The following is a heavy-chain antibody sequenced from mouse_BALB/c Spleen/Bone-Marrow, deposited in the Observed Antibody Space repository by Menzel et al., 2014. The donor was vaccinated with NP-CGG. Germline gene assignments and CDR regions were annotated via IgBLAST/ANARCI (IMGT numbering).Heavy chain of an antibody. D-gene: IGHD1-1*01. CDR1: GFNIKDTY. CDR3: AINRVGTCFDY. CDR2: IDPANGNT. J-gene: IGHJ2*01. Sequence: VQLQQSGAGLVKPGASVKLSCTASGFNIKDTYMHWVKQRPEQGLEWIGRIDPANGNTKYDPKFQGKATITADTSSNTTYLQLSSLTSEGAAVYYCAINRVGTCFDYWGQGTTLTVSS. V-gene: IGHV14-3*02.